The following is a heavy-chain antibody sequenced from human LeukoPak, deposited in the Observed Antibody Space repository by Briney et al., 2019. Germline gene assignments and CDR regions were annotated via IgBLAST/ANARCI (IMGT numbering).Heavy chain of an antibody. CDR2: IRYDGSNK. J-gene: IGHJ4*02. V-gene: IGHV3-30*02. CDR1: GFTFSNYG. Sequence: GGSLRLSCAASGFTFSNYGMHWVRQAPGKGLEWVAFIRYDGSNKYYADSVKGRFTISRDNSKNTLSLQMNSLRAEDTAVYYCARKTTVSFRIDYWGQGTLVTVSS. D-gene: IGHD4-17*01. CDR3: ARKTTVSFRIDY.